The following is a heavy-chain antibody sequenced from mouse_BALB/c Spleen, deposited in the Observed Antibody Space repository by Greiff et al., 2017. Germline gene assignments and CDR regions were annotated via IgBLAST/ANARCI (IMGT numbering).Heavy chain of an antibody. J-gene: IGHJ4*01. V-gene: IGHV1S41*01. D-gene: IGHD1-1*01. CDR3: AREGGYYYGSNYTYYYSMDY. CDR2: IAPGRGST. CDR1: GYTFTSYW. Sequence: DLVKPGASVKLSCKASGYTFTSYWINWIKQRPGQGLEWIGRIAPGRGSTYYNEMFKGKATLTVDTSSSTAYIQLSSLSSEDSAVYFCAREGGYYYGSNYTYYYSMDYWGQGTSVTVSS.